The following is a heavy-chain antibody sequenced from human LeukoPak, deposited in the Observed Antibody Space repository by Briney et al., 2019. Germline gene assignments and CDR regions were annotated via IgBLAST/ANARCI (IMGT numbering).Heavy chain of an antibody. V-gene: IGHV4-4*07. CDR1: GGSISSYY. J-gene: IGHJ5*02. D-gene: IGHD6-19*01. Sequence: SETLSLTCTVSGGSISSYYWNWIRQSAGKGLEWIGRIYTSGSTNYSPSLKSRVTMSVDTSKNQFSLKLSSVTAADTAVYYCARGPSGQWLVLKPWGQGTLVTVSS. CDR2: IYTSGST. CDR3: ARGPSGQWLVLKP.